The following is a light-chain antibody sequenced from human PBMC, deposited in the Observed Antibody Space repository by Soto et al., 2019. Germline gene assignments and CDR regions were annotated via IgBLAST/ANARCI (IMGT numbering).Light chain of an antibody. V-gene: IGLV2-8*01. CDR1: SNDVGGYDY. CDR2: EAV. Sequence: QSALTQPPSASGPPGQSVTISCTGTSNDVGGYDYVSWYQQHPGKAPKLIIYEAVQRPSGVPDRLSGSKSGNTASLTVSGLQAADEADYFCKSYAGSNTYVFGSGTKVTV. CDR3: KSYAGSNTYV. J-gene: IGLJ1*01.